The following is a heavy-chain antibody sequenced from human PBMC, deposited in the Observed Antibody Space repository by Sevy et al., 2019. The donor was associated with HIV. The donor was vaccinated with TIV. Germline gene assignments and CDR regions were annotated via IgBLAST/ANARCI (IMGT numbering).Heavy chain of an antibody. J-gene: IGHJ4*02. CDR2: IYYSGST. CDR3: ARATIFGVVL. Sequence: SETLSLTCTVSGGSISSYYWSWIRQPPGKGLEWIGYIYYSGSTNYNPSLKNRVTISVDTSKNQFSLKLSSVTAADTAVYYCARATIFGVVLWGQGTLVTVSS. CDR1: GGSISSYY. D-gene: IGHD3-3*01. V-gene: IGHV4-59*01.